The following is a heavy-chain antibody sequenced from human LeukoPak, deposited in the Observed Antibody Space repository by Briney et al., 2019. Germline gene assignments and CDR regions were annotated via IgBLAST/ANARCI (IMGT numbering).Heavy chain of an antibody. CDR1: EFTFSNYW. CDR2: IKQDGSEK. Sequence: GGSLRLSCAVSEFTFSNYWMTWVRQAPGKGLEWVANIKQDGSEKYYVDSVKGRFTISRDNAKNSLYLQMNSLRAEDTAVYYCARVRITIFGVVKYWGQGTLVIVSS. D-gene: IGHD3-3*01. V-gene: IGHV3-7*01. CDR3: ARVRITIFGVVKY. J-gene: IGHJ4*02.